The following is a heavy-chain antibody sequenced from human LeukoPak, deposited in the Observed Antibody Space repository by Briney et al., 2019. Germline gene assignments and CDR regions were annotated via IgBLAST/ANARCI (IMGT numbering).Heavy chain of an antibody. J-gene: IGHJ4*02. D-gene: IGHD6-19*01. Sequence: SVKVSCKASGFTFTSSAMQWVRQARGQRLEWIGWIVVGSGNTNYAQKFQERVTITRDMSTSTAYMELSSLRSEDTAVYYCAADLYSGIAVAGEFDYWGQGTLVTVSS. V-gene: IGHV1-58*02. CDR1: GFTFTSSA. CDR3: AADLYSGIAVAGEFDY. CDR2: IVVGSGNT.